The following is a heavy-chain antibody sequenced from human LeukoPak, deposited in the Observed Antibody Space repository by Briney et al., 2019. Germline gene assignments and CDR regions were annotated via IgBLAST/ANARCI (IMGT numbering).Heavy chain of an antibody. J-gene: IGHJ4*02. Sequence: ASVKVSCKASGYSFTSYYIHWMRQAPGQGLEWMGTIYPTSGNTNYAQKFQGRVSMTRDTSTTTVYMELSRLASDDTAVYYCAREAHGCHHDYWGRGSLVTVS. CDR2: IYPTSGNT. V-gene: IGHV1-46*01. CDR3: AREAHGCHHDY. D-gene: IGHD4-17*01. CDR1: GYSFTSYY.